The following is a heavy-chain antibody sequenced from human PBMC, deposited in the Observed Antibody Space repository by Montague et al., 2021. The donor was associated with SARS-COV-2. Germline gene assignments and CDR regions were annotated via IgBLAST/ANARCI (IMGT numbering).Heavy chain of an antibody. V-gene: IGHV4-39*01. D-gene: IGHD2-15*01. CDR2: IYFSGSS. Sequence: SETLSLTCTVSGGSVSSSGYYWGWIRQPPGKGLEWVGCIYFSGSSYYXXXLKSRVSISVDTSKNQFSLRLSSVTSADTAVYYCARRRRRGWVGDAPNWFDLWGQGTLVTVSS. CDR1: GGSVSSSGYY. J-gene: IGHJ5*02. CDR3: ARRRRRGWVGDAPNWFDL.